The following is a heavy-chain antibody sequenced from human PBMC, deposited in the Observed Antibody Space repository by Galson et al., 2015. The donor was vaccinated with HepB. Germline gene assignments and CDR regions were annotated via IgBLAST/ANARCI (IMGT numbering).Heavy chain of an antibody. CDR3: ARDRGYYGSGINGGSLNL. CDR2: IDPSGGGT. Sequence: SVKVSCKASGYTFIYFHVHWVRQAPGQGFEWMGIIDPSGGGTVYAQQLQGRVTMTRDTSTGTAYMELSSLTSEDTAVNFCARDRGYYGSGINGGSLNLWGQGTLVAVSS. CDR1: GYTFIYFH. V-gene: IGHV1-46*01. D-gene: IGHD3-10*01. J-gene: IGHJ3*01.